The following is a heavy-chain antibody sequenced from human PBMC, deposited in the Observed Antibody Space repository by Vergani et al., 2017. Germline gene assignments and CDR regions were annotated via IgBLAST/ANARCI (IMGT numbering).Heavy chain of an antibody. D-gene: IGHD1-7*01. V-gene: IGHV3-21*01. CDR3: ARDLLPGTLLLLAY. J-gene: IGHJ4*02. Sequence: EVEVVESGGGLVQPGGSLRLSCVASGFTFSHYSMNWVRQAPGKGLEWVSSISGNNDDVYYADSVKGRFTISRDNAKNSLYLDMSSLRAEDTAVYYCARDLLPGTLLLLAYWGQGTLISVSS. CDR2: ISGNNDDV. CDR1: GFTFSHYS.